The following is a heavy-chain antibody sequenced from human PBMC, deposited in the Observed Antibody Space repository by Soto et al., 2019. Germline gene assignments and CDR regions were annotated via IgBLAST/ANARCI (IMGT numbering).Heavy chain of an antibody. D-gene: IGHD3-9*01. CDR2: ISGSGGST. CDR1: GFTFSSYA. Sequence: HPGGSLRLSCAASGFTFSSYAMSWVRQAPGKGLEWVSAISGSGGSTYYADSVKGRFTISRDNSKNTLYLQMNSLRAEDTAVYYCAKPQYYDILTGGLGYYYGMDVSGQGTTVTVSS. J-gene: IGHJ6*02. CDR3: AKPQYYDILTGGLGYYYGMDV. V-gene: IGHV3-23*01.